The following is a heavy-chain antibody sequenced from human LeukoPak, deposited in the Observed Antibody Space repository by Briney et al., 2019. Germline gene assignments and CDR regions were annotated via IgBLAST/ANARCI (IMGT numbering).Heavy chain of an antibody. J-gene: IGHJ4*02. CDR2: IRSKASGGTT. CDR1: AFTFCDYA. CDR3: TRGYSIDY. D-gene: IGHD4-11*01. V-gene: IGHV3-49*04. Sequence: PGRSLRLSCTASAFTFCDYAMSWVRQAPGKGLEWVGFIRSKASGGTTEYTASVKARFTISRDDSKSIAYLQMNSLITEDTAIYYCTRGYSIDYWGQGTQVTVSS.